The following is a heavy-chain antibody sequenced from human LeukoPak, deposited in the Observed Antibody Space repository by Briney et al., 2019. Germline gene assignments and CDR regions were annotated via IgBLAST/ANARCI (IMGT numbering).Heavy chain of an antibody. V-gene: IGHV1-2*02. CDR2: INPNSGGT. D-gene: IGHD2-15*01. Sequence: ASVKVSCKASGYTFTGYYMHWVRQAPGQGLEWMGWINPNSGGTNYAQKFQGRVTMTRDTSISTAYMELNSLRADDTAVYYCANSGLNRFEYWGQGALVTVSS. CDR3: ANSGLNRFEY. CDR1: GYTFTGYY. J-gene: IGHJ4*02.